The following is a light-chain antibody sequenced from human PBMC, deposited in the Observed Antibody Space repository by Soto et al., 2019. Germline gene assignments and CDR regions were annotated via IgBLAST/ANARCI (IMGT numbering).Light chain of an antibody. CDR2: GDT. Sequence: QSVLTQPPSVSGAPGQRVTISCTGSSSNIGAGYDVQWYQQLPGTAPKLLIYGDTNRPSGVPDRFSGSNSGTSASLAITGIQAEDESDYYCQSYDSSLIGSVFGGGTKLTVL. CDR3: QSYDSSLIGSV. V-gene: IGLV1-40*01. J-gene: IGLJ3*02. CDR1: SSNIGAGYD.